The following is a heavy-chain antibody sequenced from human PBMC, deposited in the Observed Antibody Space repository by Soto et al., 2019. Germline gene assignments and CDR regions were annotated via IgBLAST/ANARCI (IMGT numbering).Heavy chain of an antibody. Sequence: GGSLRLSCATSGCTFSSYAMSWVRQAPGKGLEWVSPISGSGGSTYYADSVKGRFTISRDNSKNTLYLQMNSLRAEDTAVYYCARGYDILSHFDYWGQGTLVTVS. CDR3: ARGYDILSHFDY. CDR2: ISGSGGST. J-gene: IGHJ4*02. CDR1: GCTFSSYA. D-gene: IGHD3-9*01. V-gene: IGHV3-23*01.